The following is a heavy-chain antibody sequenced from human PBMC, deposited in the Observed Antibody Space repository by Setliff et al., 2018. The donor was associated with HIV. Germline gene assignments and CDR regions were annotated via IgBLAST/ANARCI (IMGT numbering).Heavy chain of an antibody. CDR1: GYSFTSNF. Sequence: ASVKVSCKASGYSFTSNFIHWVRQAPGQGLEWMAIINPSDGVTDYAEKFQGRVTVTSDTSTSTVSMDLISLTSEDTAVYYCAREYHVAPAGTKLPNYFDLWGQGTLVTVSS. J-gene: IGHJ4*02. CDR2: INPSDGVT. V-gene: IGHV1-46*01. CDR3: AREYHVAPAGTKLPNYFDL. D-gene: IGHD3-10*02.